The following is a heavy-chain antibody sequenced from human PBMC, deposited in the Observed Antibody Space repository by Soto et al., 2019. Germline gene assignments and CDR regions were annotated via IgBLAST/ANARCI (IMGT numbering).Heavy chain of an antibody. Sequence: EVQLLESGGGLIQPGGSLRLSCAASAITFSIYGMSWVRQAPEKGLEWVSSISDNGGSTHYADSVRGLFTISRDNSPNTLYLQMNSLRAEDTAVYYCAKHIVTTLGWGWFDPWGQGTLVTVSS. CDR2: ISDNGGST. D-gene: IGHD5-12*01. CDR1: AITFSIYG. V-gene: IGHV3-23*01. CDR3: AKHIVTTLGWGWFDP. J-gene: IGHJ5*02.